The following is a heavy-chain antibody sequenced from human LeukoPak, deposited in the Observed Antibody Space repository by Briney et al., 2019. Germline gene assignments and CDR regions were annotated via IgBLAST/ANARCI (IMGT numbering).Heavy chain of an antibody. CDR2: IHTSGST. CDR1: GGSISSYY. V-gene: IGHV4-4*07. J-gene: IGHJ4*02. D-gene: IGHD6-6*01. CDR3: AREYGSSSEYYFDY. Sequence: PSETLSLTCTVSGGSISSYYWSWIRQPAGKGLEWIGRIHTSGSTNYNPPLKSRVTISVDTSKNQFSLKLSSVTAADTAVYYCAREYGSSSEYYFDYWGQGTLVTVSS.